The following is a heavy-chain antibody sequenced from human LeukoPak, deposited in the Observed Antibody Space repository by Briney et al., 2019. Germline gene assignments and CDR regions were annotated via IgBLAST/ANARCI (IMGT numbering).Heavy chain of an antibody. J-gene: IGHJ4*02. CDR2: IIPIFGTA. CDR1: GGTFSSYA. V-gene: IGHV1-69*13. CDR3: ARVSRGYSYGPYYFDY. Sequence: ASVKASCKASGGTFSSYAISWVRQAPGQGLEWMGGIIPIFGTANYAQKFQGRVTITADESTSTAYMELSSLRSEDTAVYYCARVSRGYSYGPYYFDYWGQGTLVTVSS. D-gene: IGHD5-18*01.